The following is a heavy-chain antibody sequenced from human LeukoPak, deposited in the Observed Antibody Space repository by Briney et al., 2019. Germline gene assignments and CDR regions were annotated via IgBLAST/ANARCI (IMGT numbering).Heavy chain of an antibody. CDR1: GGSISSGGYY. CDR3: ARHISSGGTYAHFDH. CDR2: IYYSGST. Sequence: RPSETLSLTCTVSGGSISSGGYYWSWIRQHPGKGLEWIGYIYYSGSTNYNPSLKSRVTMSLDTSKSQVSLKLNSVTTVDTAVYYCARHISSGGTYAHFDHWGQGTLVTVSS. V-gene: IGHV4-31*03. D-gene: IGHD1-26*01. J-gene: IGHJ4*02.